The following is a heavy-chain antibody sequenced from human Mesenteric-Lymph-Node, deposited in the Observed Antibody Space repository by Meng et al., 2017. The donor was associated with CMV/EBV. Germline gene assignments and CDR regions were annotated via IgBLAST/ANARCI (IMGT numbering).Heavy chain of an antibody. J-gene: IGHJ4*02. Sequence: SETLSLTCSVSGGSISISSYYWSWIRQTPGEGLDWIGYIHYSGSTNNHPSLKSRVTISVDTSNNQFSLELRSVTAADTAVYYCARALHYDFWSDGRGYYFDNWGQGSLVTVSS. CDR3: ARALHYDFWSDGRGYYFDN. V-gene: IGHV4-61*01. CDR2: IHYSGST. CDR1: GGSISISSYY. D-gene: IGHD3-3*01.